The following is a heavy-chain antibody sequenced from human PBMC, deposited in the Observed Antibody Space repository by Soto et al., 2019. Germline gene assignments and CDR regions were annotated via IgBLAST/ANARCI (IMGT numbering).Heavy chain of an antibody. Sequence: SETLSLTCAVSGGSISSGGYSWSWIRQPPGKGLEWIGYIYHSGSTYYNPSLKSRVTISVDRSKNQFSLKLTSVTAEDTAVYYCASGYSGPRADVWGQGTTVTVSS. D-gene: IGHD5-12*01. V-gene: IGHV4-30-2*02. CDR1: GGSISSGGYS. CDR2: IYHSGST. J-gene: IGHJ6*02. CDR3: ASGYSGPRADV.